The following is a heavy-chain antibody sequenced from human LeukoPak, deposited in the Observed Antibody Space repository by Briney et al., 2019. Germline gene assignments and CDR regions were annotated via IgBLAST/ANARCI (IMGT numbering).Heavy chain of an antibody. J-gene: IGHJ4*02. D-gene: IGHD3-3*01. CDR2: INHSGST. CDR3: ARQNYDFWSGYYTDY. CDR1: GGSFSGYY. V-gene: IGHV4-34*01. Sequence: PSETLSLTCAVYGGSFSGYYWSWIRQPPGKGLEWIGEINHSGSTNYNPSLKSRVTISVDTSKNQFSLKLSSVTAADTAVYYCARQNYDFWSGYYTDYWGQGTLVTVSS.